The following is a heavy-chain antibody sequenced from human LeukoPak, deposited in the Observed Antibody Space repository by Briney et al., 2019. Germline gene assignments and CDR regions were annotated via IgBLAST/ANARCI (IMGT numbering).Heavy chain of an antibody. CDR3: ARVGYDSSGYYIYWYFDL. J-gene: IGHJ2*01. CDR2: ISGSGSTI. D-gene: IGHD3-22*01. Sequence: GGSLRLSCAASGFTFSSYGMSWVRQAPGKGLEWVSAISGSGSTIYYADSVKGRFTISRDNAKNSLYLQMNSLRAEDTAVYYCARVGYDSSGYYIYWYFDLWGRGTLVTVSS. V-gene: IGHV3-48*04. CDR1: GFTFSSYG.